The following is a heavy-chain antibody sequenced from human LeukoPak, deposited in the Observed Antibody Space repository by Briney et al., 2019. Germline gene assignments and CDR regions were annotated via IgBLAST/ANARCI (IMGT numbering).Heavy chain of an antibody. CDR2: ISSSSSYI. D-gene: IGHD7-27*01. J-gene: IGHJ4*02. CDR1: GFTFSSYS. Sequence: GRSLRLSCAASGFTFSSYSMNWVRQAPGKGLEWVSPISSSSSYIYYADSVKGRFTISRDTAKNSLYLQMNSLRAEDTAVYYCARAWGDWGYFDYWGQGTLVTVSS. CDR3: ARAWGDWGYFDY. V-gene: IGHV3-21*01.